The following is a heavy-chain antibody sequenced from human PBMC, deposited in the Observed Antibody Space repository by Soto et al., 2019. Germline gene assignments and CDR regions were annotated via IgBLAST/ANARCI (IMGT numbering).Heavy chain of an antibody. CDR3: ARAEGVVGARPLGVDY. CDR1: GFTFSSYE. D-gene: IGHD1-26*01. J-gene: IGHJ4*02. V-gene: IGHV3-7*03. Sequence: EVQLVESGGGLVQPGGSLRLSCAASGFTFSSYEMNWVRQAPGKGLEWVANIKQDGSEKYYVDSVKGRFTISRDNAKNSLYLQMNSLRAEDTAVYYCARAEGVVGARPLGVDYWGQGTLVTVSS. CDR2: IKQDGSEK.